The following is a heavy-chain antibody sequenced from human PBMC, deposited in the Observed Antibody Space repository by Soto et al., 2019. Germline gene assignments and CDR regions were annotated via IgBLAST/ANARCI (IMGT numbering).Heavy chain of an antibody. V-gene: IGHV3-30*18. CDR1: GIDLENYG. J-gene: IGHJ4*02. D-gene: IGHD5-18*01. CDR3: VKDGGGVRYNYNIRGDS. CDR2: ISSDGTTK. Sequence: QVQLVESGGGVVHPGRSLRLSCVASGIDLENYGIHWVRQAPGEGLEWVAVISSDGTTKSYIDSVRGRFTISRDNSRRTVFLQMNSLRRENTAMYYCVKDGGGVRYNYNIRGDSWGQGTQVTVSS.